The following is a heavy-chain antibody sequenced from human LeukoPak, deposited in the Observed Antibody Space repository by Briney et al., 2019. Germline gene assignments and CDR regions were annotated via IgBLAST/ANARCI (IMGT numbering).Heavy chain of an antibody. CDR1: GGSISSSGYC. CDR3: ARTPDYGSGTIQH. CDR2: IDYSGNT. V-gene: IGHV4-39*07. Sequence: SETLSLTCTVSGGSISSSGYCWGWIRQPPGKGLEWIGSIDYSGNTNYNPSLKSRVTISVDKSKNQFSLKLSSVTAADTAVYYCARTPDYGSGTIQHWGQGTLVTVSS. J-gene: IGHJ1*01. D-gene: IGHD3-10*01.